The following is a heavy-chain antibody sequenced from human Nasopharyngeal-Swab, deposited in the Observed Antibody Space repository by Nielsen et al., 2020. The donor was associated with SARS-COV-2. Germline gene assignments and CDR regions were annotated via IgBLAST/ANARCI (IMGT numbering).Heavy chain of an antibody. CDR3: ASNGLRYFDWLRGKDYCYYYGMDV. J-gene: IGHJ6*02. CDR1: GGTFSSYA. V-gene: IGHV1-69*10. Sequence: SVKVPCKASGGTFSSYAISWVRQAPGQGLEWMGGIIPIPGIANYAQKFQGRVTITADKSTSTAYMELSSLRSEDTAVYYCASNGLRYFDWLRGKDYCYYYGMDVWGQGTTVTVSS. CDR2: IIPIPGIA. D-gene: IGHD3-9*01.